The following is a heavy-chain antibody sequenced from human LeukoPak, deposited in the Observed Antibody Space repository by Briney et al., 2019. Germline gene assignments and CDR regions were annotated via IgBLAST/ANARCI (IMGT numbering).Heavy chain of an antibody. D-gene: IGHD3-22*01. Sequence: GGSLRLSCAASRFTFSSYAMNWVRQAPGKGLEWVSSITASGGSAKYADSVKGRFTISRDNSRNTLYLQMNSLRAEDTAVYYCAKDGNYYDSSGYYGDAFDIWGQGTMVTVSS. CDR3: AKDGNYYDSSGYYGDAFDI. CDR2: ITASGGSA. CDR1: RFTFSSYA. V-gene: IGHV3-23*01. J-gene: IGHJ3*02.